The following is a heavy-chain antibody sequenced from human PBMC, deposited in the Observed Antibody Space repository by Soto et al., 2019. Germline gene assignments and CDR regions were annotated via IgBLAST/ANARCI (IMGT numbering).Heavy chain of an antibody. D-gene: IGHD6-19*01. CDR3: AKRGSSGWYGWFDP. V-gene: IGHV2-5*01. CDR1: GFSLRTSGVG. CDR2: IYWNDDK. Sequence: QITLKESGPTLVKPTQTLTLTCIFSGFSLRTSGVGVGWIRQPPGKALEWPGFIYWNDDKRYSPSLKSRLTITKHTSKNQGVLTMTNMDPVDTATYYCAKRGSSGWYGWFDPWGQGTLVTVSS. J-gene: IGHJ5*02.